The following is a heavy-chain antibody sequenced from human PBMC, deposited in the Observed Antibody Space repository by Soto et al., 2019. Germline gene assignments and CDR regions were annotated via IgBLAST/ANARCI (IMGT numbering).Heavy chain of an antibody. V-gene: IGHV3-48*04. Sequence: GGSLRLSCAASGFTFSSYSMNWVRQAPGKGLEWVSYISSSGSTIYYADSVKGRFTISRDNAKNSLYLQMNSLRAEDTAVYYCARDRLSYYDSSGYYYDYGMDVWGQGTTVTVSS. D-gene: IGHD3-22*01. CDR2: ISSSGSTI. CDR1: GFTFSSYS. CDR3: ARDRLSYYDSSGYYYDYGMDV. J-gene: IGHJ6*02.